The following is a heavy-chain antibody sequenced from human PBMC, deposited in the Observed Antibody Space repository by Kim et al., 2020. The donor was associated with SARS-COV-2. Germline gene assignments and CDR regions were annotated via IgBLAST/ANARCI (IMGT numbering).Heavy chain of an antibody. J-gene: IGHJ3*02. CDR3: AAVNHYDFWSGYYASGWSAFDI. D-gene: IGHD3-3*01. V-gene: IGHV4-59*01. CDR2: IYYSGST. Sequence: SETLSLTCTVSGGSISSYYWSWIRQPPGKGLEWIGYIYYSGSTNYNPSLKSRVTISVDTSKNQFSLKLSSVTAADTAVYYCAAVNHYDFWSGYYASGWSAFDIWGQGTMVTVSS. CDR1: GGSISSYY.